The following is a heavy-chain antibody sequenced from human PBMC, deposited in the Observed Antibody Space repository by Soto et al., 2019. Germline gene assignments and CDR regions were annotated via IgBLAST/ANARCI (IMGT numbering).Heavy chain of an antibody. V-gene: IGHV4-59*01. Sequence: ETLSLTCTVSGGSISSYYWSWIRQPPGKGLEWIGYIYYSGSTNYNPSLKSRVTISVDTSKNQFSLKLSSVTAADTAVYYCARDVWFGEFYFDYWGQGTLVTVSS. D-gene: IGHD3-10*01. J-gene: IGHJ4*02. CDR1: GGSISSYY. CDR3: ARDVWFGEFYFDY. CDR2: IYYSGST.